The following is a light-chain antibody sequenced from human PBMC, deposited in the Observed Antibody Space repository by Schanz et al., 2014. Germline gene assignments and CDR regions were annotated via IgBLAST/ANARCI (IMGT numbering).Light chain of an antibody. CDR3: QQYGSS. J-gene: IGKJ5*01. V-gene: IGKV3-15*01. Sequence: EIVMTQSPATLSVSPGERATLSCRASQSVGSNLAWYQHKPGQAPRLLIYGASTRATGIPARFSGSGSGTAFTLTISGLEPGDSAVYYCQQYGSSFGQGTRLEIK. CDR2: GAS. CDR1: QSVGSN.